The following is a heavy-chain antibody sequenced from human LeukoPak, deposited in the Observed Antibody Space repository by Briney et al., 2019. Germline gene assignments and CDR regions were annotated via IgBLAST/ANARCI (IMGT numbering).Heavy chain of an antibody. CDR2: ISYDGSNK. J-gene: IGHJ4*02. V-gene: IGHV3-30*18. CDR3: AKNQWLASYFDY. Sequence: PGGSLRLSCAASGFPFISYGMHWVRQAPGKGLEGGAVISYDGSNKYYADSVKGRFTISRDNSKNTLYLQMNSLRAEDTAVYYCAKNQWLASYFDYWGQGTLVTVSS. D-gene: IGHD6-19*01. CDR1: GFPFISYG.